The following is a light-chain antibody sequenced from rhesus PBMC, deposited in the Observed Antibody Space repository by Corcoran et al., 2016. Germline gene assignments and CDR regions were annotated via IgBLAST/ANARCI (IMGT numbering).Light chain of an antibody. V-gene: IGKV1-21*01. CDR1: QGIAGW. Sequence: DIQMTQSPSSLSASVGDRVTITCRASQGIAGWLAWYQQKPDKAPKLLVYQASNLQNGVPSRFSGSGHGSDFTLTISSLQPEDVATYYCQQYNSMPRTFGQGTRVEVK. CDR3: QQYNSMPRT. J-gene: IGKJ1*01. CDR2: QAS.